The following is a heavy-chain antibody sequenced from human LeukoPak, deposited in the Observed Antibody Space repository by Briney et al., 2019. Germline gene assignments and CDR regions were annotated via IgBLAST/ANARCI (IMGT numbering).Heavy chain of an antibody. J-gene: IGHJ5*02. CDR1: GFTFGDYA. CDR2: IRGKAYGGTT. V-gene: IGHV3-49*03. Sequence: GGSLRLSCTASGFTFGDYAMNWFRQAPGKGLEWVGFIRGKAYGGTTEYAASVKGRFTISRDNAKNSLYLQMNSLRAEDTAVYYCARGASGIGGIRFDPWGQGTLVTVSS. CDR3: ARGASGIGGIRFDP. D-gene: IGHD3-10*01.